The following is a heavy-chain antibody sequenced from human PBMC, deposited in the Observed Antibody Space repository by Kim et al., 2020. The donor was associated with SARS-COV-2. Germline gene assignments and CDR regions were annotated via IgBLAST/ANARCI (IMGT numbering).Heavy chain of an antibody. CDR2: IYYSGST. J-gene: IGHJ6*02. Sequence: SETLSLTCTVSGASISNFYWTWIRQSPGKGLEWIGDIYYSGSTIYHPSFKSRVTMSVDTSKKQFSLRLSSVTAADTAVYYCARHRSRYHWNYHGMDVWGQGTTVTVSS. D-gene: IGHD1-7*01. CDR1: GASISNFY. V-gene: IGHV4-59*13. CDR3: ARHRSRYHWNYHGMDV.